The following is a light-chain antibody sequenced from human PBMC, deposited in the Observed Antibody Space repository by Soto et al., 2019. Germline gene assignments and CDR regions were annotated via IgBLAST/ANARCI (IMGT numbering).Light chain of an antibody. J-gene: IGLJ3*02. V-gene: IGLV2-11*01. Sequence: QSALTQPHSVSGSPGQSVTISCSGTSSDVGNYNYVSWYQHHPGKAPKLMIYDVTTRPSGVPDRFSGSKSGNTASLTISVLQAEDEADFYCCSDAGSYTWVFGGGTKLTVL. CDR1: SSDVGNYNY. CDR3: CSDAGSYTWV. CDR2: DVT.